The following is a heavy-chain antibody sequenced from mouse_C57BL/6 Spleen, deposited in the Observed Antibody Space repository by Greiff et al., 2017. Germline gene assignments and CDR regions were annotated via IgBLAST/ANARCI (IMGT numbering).Heavy chain of an antibody. V-gene: IGHV1-19*01. Sequence: EVQLQQSGPVLVKPGASVKMSCKASGYTFTDYYMNWVKQSHGKSLEWIGVINPYNGGTSYNQKFKGKATLTVDKSSNTAYMELNSLTSEDSAVYYCARRYYGSSSYYFDYWGQGTTLTVSS. CDR2: INPYNGGT. CDR3: ARRYYGSSSYYFDY. CDR1: GYTFTDYY. J-gene: IGHJ2*01. D-gene: IGHD1-1*01.